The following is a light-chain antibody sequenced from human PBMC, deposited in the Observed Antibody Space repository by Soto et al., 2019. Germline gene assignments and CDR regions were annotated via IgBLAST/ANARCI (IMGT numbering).Light chain of an antibody. CDR3: ATWDDRQSGRV. CDR2: NND. Sequence: QSVLTQPPSASGTPGQRVTVSCSGNTANIGKNFVYWYQQLPGTAPRLLIYNNDRRPSGVPDRFSGSKSGTSASLAISGLRSEDEADYYCATWDDRQSGRVFGTGTKVTGL. CDR1: TANIGKNF. J-gene: IGLJ1*01. V-gene: IGLV1-47*02.